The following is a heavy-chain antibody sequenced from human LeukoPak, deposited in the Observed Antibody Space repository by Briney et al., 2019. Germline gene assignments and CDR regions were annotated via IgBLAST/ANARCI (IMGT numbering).Heavy chain of an antibody. CDR2: ISGYNGNT. Sequence: ASVKVSCKASGYVFSTYGISWVRQAPGQGLEWMGCISGYNGNTNYAQKLQGRVTMTTDTSTSTAYMELRSLRSDDTAVYYCARRRSEEFDFDCWGQGTLVTVSS. J-gene: IGHJ4*02. CDR1: GYVFSTYG. V-gene: IGHV1-18*01. CDR3: ARRRSEEFDFDC. D-gene: IGHD6-19*01.